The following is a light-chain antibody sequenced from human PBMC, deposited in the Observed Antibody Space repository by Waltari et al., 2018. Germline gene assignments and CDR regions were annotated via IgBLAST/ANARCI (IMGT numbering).Light chain of an antibody. CDR2: DVR. CDR3: CSYAGSYTLV. J-gene: IGLJ3*02. V-gene: IGLV2-11*01. Sequence: QSALTQPRSVSGSPGQSVTISCTGTSSDVGGYNYVSWSQQHPGKAPKLMIYDVRKRPSGVPVRCSGSKSGNTASLTISGLEAEDEADYYCCSYAGSYTLVFGGGTKLPVL. CDR1: SSDVGGYNY.